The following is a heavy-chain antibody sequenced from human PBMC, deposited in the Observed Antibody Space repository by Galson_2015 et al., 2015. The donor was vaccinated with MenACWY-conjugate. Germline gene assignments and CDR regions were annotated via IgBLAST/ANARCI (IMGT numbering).Heavy chain of an antibody. CDR2: INTNTGYP. CDR1: GYSFSTYA. J-gene: IGHJ4*02. V-gene: IGHV7-4-1*02. Sequence: SVKGSCEASGYSFSTYAMNWVRQAPGQGLEWMGWINTNTGYPTYAQGFTGRFVFSLATSVSTAYLQISSLQADDPAIFYCARPRASGGSYYFDYWGQGTLVTVSS. CDR3: ARPRASGGSYYFDY.